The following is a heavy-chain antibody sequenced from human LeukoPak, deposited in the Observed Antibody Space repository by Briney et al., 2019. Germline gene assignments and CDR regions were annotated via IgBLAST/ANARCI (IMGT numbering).Heavy chain of an antibody. D-gene: IGHD5-18*01. CDR3: VGYSYGRETFDY. CDR1: GGSISSSSYY. J-gene: IGHJ4*02. CDR2: IYYSGST. V-gene: IGHV4-39*01. Sequence: SETLSLTYTVSGGSISSSSYYWGWIRQPPGKGLEWIGSIYYSGSTYYNPSLKSRVTISVDTSKNQFSLKLGSVTAADTAVYYCVGYSYGRETFDYWGQGTLVTVSS.